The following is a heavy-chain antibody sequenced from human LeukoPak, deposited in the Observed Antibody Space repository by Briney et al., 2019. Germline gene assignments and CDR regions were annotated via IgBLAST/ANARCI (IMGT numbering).Heavy chain of an antibody. V-gene: IGHV1-2*06. CDR3: ARVTYYYDSSGYPIRYFDY. Sequence: GASVKVSCKASGYTFTGYYKHWVRQAPGQGLEWMGRINPNSGGTNYAQKFQGRVTMTRDTSISTAYMELSRLRSDDTAVYYCARVTYYYDSSGYPIRYFDYWGQGTLVTVSS. CDR2: INPNSGGT. CDR1: GYTFTGYY. J-gene: IGHJ4*02. D-gene: IGHD3-22*01.